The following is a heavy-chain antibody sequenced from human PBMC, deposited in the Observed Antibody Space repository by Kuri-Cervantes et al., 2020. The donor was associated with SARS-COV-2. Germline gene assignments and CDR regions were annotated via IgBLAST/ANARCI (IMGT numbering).Heavy chain of an antibody. CDR2: IKQDGSEK. CDR1: GFTFSSYW. J-gene: IGHJ4*02. Sequence: GESLKISCAASGFTFSSYWMGWVRQVPGKGLEWVANIKQDGSEKYYGDSVKGRFTISRDNAKNSLYLQTNSLRAEDTAVYYCARDGDGYMDYWGQGTLVTVSS. CDR3: ARDGDGYMDY. D-gene: IGHD3-10*01. V-gene: IGHV3-7*01.